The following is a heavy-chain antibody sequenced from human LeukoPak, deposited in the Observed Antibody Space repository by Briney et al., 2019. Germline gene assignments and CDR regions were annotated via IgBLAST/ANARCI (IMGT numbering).Heavy chain of an antibody. D-gene: IGHD6-13*01. CDR2: INHGEST. CDR3: ARVASFIAAAGNWFAP. V-gene: IGHV4-34*01. J-gene: IGHJ5*02. CDR1: GGSFRGYY. Sequence: SETLSLTCAVYGGSFRGYYWSGLRQPPGKALEWIGEINHGESTNKNTSLKSQVTISVATSKTQFSLKLSSVTAADTAVYYCARVASFIAAAGNWFAPWGQGTLVTASS.